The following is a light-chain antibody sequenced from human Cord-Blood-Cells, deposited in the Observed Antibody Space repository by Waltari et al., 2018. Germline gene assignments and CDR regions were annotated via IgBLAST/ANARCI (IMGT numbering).Light chain of an antibody. CDR2: KVS. J-gene: IGKJ2*01. CDR1: QSLVYRDGNTY. V-gene: IGKV2-30*01. Sequence: DVMTHSPPAPPATLGPPASISRRSSQSLVYRDGNTYLNWYQQMPGQSPRRLIYKVSNRDCGVPDRFSGSGSGTDFTLKISSVEPEDVGVYYCMQGKHTYTFGQGTKLEIK. CDR3: MQGKHTYT.